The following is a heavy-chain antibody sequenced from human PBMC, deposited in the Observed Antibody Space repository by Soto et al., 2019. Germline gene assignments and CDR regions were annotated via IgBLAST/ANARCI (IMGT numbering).Heavy chain of an antibody. V-gene: IGHV1-69*12. J-gene: IGHJ4*02. CDR2: IIPVFDTT. Sequence: QVQLVQSGAELKKPGSAVKVSCKASGGTFSSSAISWVRQAPGQGLEWMGGIIPVFDTTNYAQKFQGRVTLTADESTSTAYMELSSLRSEDTAVYYCAIYSGYDYKYFDYWGQGTLVTVSS. CDR3: AIYSGYDYKYFDY. CDR1: GGTFSSSA. D-gene: IGHD5-12*01.